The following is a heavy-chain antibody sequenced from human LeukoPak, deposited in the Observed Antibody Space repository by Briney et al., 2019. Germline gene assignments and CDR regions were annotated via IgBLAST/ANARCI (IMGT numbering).Heavy chain of an antibody. CDR3: AKGVYSGGYSYFDY. Sequence: PGGSLRLSCAASGFTFSSYGMHWVRQAPGKGLEWVAVISYDGSNAYYADSVKGRFTISRDNSKNTLYLQMNSLRAEDTAVYYCAKGVYSGGYSYFDYWGQGTLVTVSS. V-gene: IGHV3-30*18. D-gene: IGHD1-26*01. J-gene: IGHJ4*02. CDR2: ISYDGSNA. CDR1: GFTFSSYG.